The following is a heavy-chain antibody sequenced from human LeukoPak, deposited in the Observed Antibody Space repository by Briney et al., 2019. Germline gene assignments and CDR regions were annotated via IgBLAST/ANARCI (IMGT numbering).Heavy chain of an antibody. CDR2: IYHSGST. J-gene: IGHJ6*03. V-gene: IGHV4-38-2*02. CDR1: GYSISSGYY. Sequence: SETLSLTCTVSGYSISSGYYWGWIRQPPGKGLEWIGSIYHSGSTYYNPSLKSRVTISVDTSKNQFSLKLSSVTAADTAVYYCARTRTVMGYYYYYMDVWGTGTTVTVSS. D-gene: IGHD4-11*01. CDR3: ARTRTVMGYYYYYMDV.